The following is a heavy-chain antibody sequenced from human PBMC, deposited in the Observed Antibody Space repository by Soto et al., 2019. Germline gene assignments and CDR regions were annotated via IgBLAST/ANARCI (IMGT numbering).Heavy chain of an antibody. J-gene: IGHJ4*02. D-gene: IGHD3-10*01. CDR3: AKLGARRFGEGYFDY. V-gene: IGHV3-23*01. CDR2: ISGSGGST. Sequence: GGSLRLSCAASGFTFSSYAMSWVRQAPGKGLEWVSAISGSGGSTYYADSVKGRFTISRDNSKNTLYLQMNSLRAEDTAVYYCAKLGARRFGEGYFDYWGQGTLVTVSS. CDR1: GFTFSSYA.